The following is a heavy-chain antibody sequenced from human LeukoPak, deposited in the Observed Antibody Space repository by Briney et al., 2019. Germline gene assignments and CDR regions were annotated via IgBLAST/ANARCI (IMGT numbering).Heavy chain of an antibody. CDR2: IRYDGSNK. CDR3: ARGHSTQNALTDY. D-gene: IGHD1-1*01. V-gene: IGHV3-30*02. Sequence: GGSLRLSCAASGFTFSSYGMHWVRQAPGKGLEWVAFIRYDGSNKYYADSVKGRFTISRDNSKNTLYLQMNSLRAEDTAVYYCARGHSTQNALTDYWGQGTLVTVSS. J-gene: IGHJ4*02. CDR1: GFTFSSYG.